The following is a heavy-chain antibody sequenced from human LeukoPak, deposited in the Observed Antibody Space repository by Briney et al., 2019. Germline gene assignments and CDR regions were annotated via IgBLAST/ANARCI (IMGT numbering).Heavy chain of an antibody. J-gene: IGHJ1*01. V-gene: IGHV4-59*01. CDR3: ARGDLRYSSGWRAEYFQH. CDR2: IYYSGST. CDR1: GGSISSYY. Sequence: PSETLSLTCTVSGGSISSYYWSWIRQPPGKGLEWIGYIYYSGSTNYNPSLKSRVTISVDTSKNQFSLKLSSVTAADTAVYYCARGDLRYSSGWRAEYFQHWGQGTLVTVSS. D-gene: IGHD6-19*01.